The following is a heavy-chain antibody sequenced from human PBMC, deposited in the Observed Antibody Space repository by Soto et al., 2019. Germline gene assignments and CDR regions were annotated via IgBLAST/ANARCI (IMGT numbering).Heavy chain of an antibody. Sequence: PSETLSLTCTVSGGSFSSTNSYWGLFRQPLGKGLEWIGTIFHRGTTYYHPSLNSRVTVSVDTSKNQFSLNLTSVTAADTAVYYCARIGSSWYESAFDIWGQGTMVTVSS. CDR3: ARIGSSWYESAFDI. V-gene: IGHV4-39*07. J-gene: IGHJ3*02. CDR1: GGSFSSTNSY. CDR2: IFHRGTT. D-gene: IGHD6-13*01.